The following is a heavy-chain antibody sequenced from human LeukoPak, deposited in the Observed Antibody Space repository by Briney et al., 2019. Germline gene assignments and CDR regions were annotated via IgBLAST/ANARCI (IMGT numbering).Heavy chain of an antibody. Sequence: ASVKVSCKASGYTFTSYFMHWVRQAPGQGLELMGIINPSGGSTSYAQKFKGRVTMTRDTSTSTVYMELSSLRSEDTAVYYCARVWVNRAFDIWGQGTMVTVSS. CDR2: INPSGGST. V-gene: IGHV1-46*01. D-gene: IGHD3-16*01. J-gene: IGHJ3*02. CDR1: GYTFTSYF. CDR3: ARVWVNRAFDI.